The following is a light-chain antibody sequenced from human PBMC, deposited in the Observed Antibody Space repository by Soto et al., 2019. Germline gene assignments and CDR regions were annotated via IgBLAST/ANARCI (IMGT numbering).Light chain of an antibody. CDR3: QQFNNYTIT. Sequence: AIQLIQSPSSLSASVGDRVTITCRASQGISSALAWYQQKPGKAPKLLIYDASSLESGVPSRFSGSGSGTDFTLTISSLQPEDFAPYYCQQFNNYTITFGQGTRLAI. CDR1: QGISSA. CDR2: DAS. J-gene: IGKJ5*01. V-gene: IGKV1D-13*01.